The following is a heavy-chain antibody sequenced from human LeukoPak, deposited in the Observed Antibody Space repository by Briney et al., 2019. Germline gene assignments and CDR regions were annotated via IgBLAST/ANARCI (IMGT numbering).Heavy chain of an antibody. J-gene: IGHJ4*02. CDR2: IYYSGST. Sequence: SETMSLTCTVSGGSISSYYWSWIRQPPGKRLEWIGYIYYSGSTNYNPSLKSRVTISVDTSKNQFSLKLSSVTAADTAVYYCARMSNDYSNLFLDYWGQGTLVTVSS. CDR3: ARMSNDYSNLFLDY. V-gene: IGHV4-59*08. CDR1: GGSISSYY. D-gene: IGHD4-11*01.